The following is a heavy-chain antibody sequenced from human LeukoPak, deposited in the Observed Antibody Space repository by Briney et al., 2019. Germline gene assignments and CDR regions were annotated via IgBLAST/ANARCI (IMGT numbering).Heavy chain of an antibody. CDR3: ARDKDYGDFVFLDY. D-gene: IGHD4-17*01. J-gene: IGHJ4*02. Sequence: ASVKVSCKASGYTFTSYDINWVRQATGQGLEWMGRMNPNSGNTGYAQKFQGRVTMTRDTSISTAYMELSRLRSDDTAVYYCARDKDYGDFVFLDYWGQGTLVTVSS. CDR2: MNPNSGNT. CDR1: GYTFTSYD. V-gene: IGHV1-8*01.